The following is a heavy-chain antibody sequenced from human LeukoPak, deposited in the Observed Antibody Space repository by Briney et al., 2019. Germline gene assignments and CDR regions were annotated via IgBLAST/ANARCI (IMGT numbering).Heavy chain of an antibody. Sequence: SGGSLRLSCAASGFTFSSYGMHWVRQAPGKGLEWVAVISYDGSNKYYADSVKGRFTISRDNSKNTLYLQMNSLRAEDTAVYYCAKDITGYGEGLVLDYWGQGTLVTVSS. V-gene: IGHV3-30*18. J-gene: IGHJ4*02. CDR2: ISYDGSNK. D-gene: IGHD4-17*01. CDR1: GFTFSSYG. CDR3: AKDITGYGEGLVLDY.